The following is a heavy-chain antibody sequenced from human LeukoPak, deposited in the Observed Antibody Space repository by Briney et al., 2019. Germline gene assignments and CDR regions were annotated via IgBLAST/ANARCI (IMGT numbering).Heavy chain of an antibody. V-gene: IGHV1-18*01. J-gene: IGHJ4*02. CDR1: GYTFTTYG. D-gene: IGHD5-18*01. CDR2: ISTYNDNT. CDR3: ARQVDTTMALPDY. Sequence: ASVKVSCKTSGYTFTTYGMSWVRHAPEQRLEWMGWISTYNDNTNYAQRFRGRVTMTTDTSTSTVYMDLRSLRSDDTAIYYCARQVDTTMALPDYWGQGTLVTLSS.